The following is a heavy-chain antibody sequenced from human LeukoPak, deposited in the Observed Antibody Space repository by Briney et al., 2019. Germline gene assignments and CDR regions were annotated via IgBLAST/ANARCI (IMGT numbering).Heavy chain of an antibody. V-gene: IGHV3-48*04. CDR2: ISSSGSTI. Sequence: GGSLRLSCAASGFTFSSYGMSWVRQAPGKGLEWVSYISSSGSTIYYADSVKGRFTISRDNAKNSLYLQMNSLRAEDTAVYYCARVYYDSSGYYSRWFDPWGQGTLVTVSS. J-gene: IGHJ5*02. D-gene: IGHD3-22*01. CDR1: GFTFSSYG. CDR3: ARVYYDSSGYYSRWFDP.